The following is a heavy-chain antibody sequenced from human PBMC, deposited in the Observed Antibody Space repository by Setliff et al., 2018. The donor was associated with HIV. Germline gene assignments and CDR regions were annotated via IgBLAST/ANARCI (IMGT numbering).Heavy chain of an antibody. CDR1: GYTFTSYG. D-gene: IGHD3-22*01. CDR3: ARDGEYYYDSSGPVFDP. V-gene: IGHV1-18*01. CDR2: ISAYNGST. Sequence: GASVKVSCKASGYTFTSYGISWVRQAPGQGLEWMGWISAYNGSTNYAQKLQGRVTMTTDTSTSTAYMELRSLRSDDTAVYYCARDGEYYYDSSGPVFDPWGQGTLVTVSS. J-gene: IGHJ5*02.